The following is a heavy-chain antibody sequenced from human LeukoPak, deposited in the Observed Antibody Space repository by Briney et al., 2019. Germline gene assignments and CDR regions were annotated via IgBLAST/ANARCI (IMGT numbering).Heavy chain of an antibody. CDR1: GFTFSDYY. CDR2: INSDGSGT. Sequence: GGSLRLSCAASGFTFSDYYMSWIRQAPGKGLVWVSRINSDGSGTSNADSVKGRFTISRDNAKNTLYLQMNSLRAEDTAVYYCARDRDGDLDYWGQGTLVTVSS. D-gene: IGHD4-17*01. CDR3: ARDRDGDLDY. J-gene: IGHJ4*02. V-gene: IGHV3-74*01.